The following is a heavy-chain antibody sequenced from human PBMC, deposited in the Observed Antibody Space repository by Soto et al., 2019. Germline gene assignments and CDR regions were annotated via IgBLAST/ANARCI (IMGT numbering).Heavy chain of an antibody. V-gene: IGHV4-59*08. D-gene: IGHD2-15*01. CDR2: IYHSGST. CDR1: GGSISSYY. J-gene: IGHJ6*03. Sequence: TLSLTCTVSGGSISSYYWSWIRQPPGKGLEWIGYIYHSGSTNYNPSLKSRVTISVDTSKNQFSLKLSSVTAADTAVYYWARAQGYCSGGSCYGGLAHYYYYYMDVWGKGTTVTVSS. CDR3: ARAQGYCSGGSCYGGLAHYYYYYMDV.